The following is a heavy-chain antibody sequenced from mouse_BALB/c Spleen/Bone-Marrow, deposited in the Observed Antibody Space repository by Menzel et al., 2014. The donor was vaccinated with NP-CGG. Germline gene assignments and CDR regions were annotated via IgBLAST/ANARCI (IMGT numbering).Heavy chain of an antibody. D-gene: IGHD1-1*01. V-gene: IGHV2-9*02. Sequence: QVQLKESGPGLVAPSQSLSITCTVSGFSLTSYGLHWVRQPPGKGLEWLGVIWAGGVTNYNSALMSRLSISKDNSKNXVVLKMNSLQTDDTAMYYCARGTTGYFDYWGQGTTLTVSS. CDR3: ARGTTGYFDY. CDR1: GFSLTSYG. J-gene: IGHJ2*01. CDR2: IWAGGVT.